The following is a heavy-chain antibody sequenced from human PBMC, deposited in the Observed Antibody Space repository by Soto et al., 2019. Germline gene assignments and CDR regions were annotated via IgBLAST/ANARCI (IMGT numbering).Heavy chain of an antibody. D-gene: IGHD3-9*01. V-gene: IGHV1-18*01. J-gene: IGHJ6*03. Sequence: VQLVQSGAEVKKPGAAVKVSCKASGYYFTSYGISWVRQAPGQGLEWMGWVSAYNGNTNYAQKLQGRVHMTTDTSTSTAYMELRSLRSDDTAVYYGARSYVTYDILTGYFARGDYYYYYYIDVWGIGTTVTVAS. CDR2: VSAYNGNT. CDR3: ARSYVTYDILTGYFARGDYYYYYYIDV. CDR1: GYYFTSYG.